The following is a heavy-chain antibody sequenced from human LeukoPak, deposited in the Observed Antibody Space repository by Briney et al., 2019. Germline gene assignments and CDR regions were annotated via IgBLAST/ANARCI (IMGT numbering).Heavy chain of an antibody. CDR2: MNPNSGNT. CDR1: GYTFTSYD. J-gene: IGHJ6*03. Sequence: GASVKVSCKASGYTFTSYDINWVRQATGQGLEWMGWMNPNSGNTGYAERFQGRVTMTRNTSISTAYMELSSLRSEDTAVYYCARDRSLDLGALYYMDVWGKGTTVTVSS. CDR3: ARDRSLDLGALYYMDV. D-gene: IGHD2-2*03. V-gene: IGHV1-8*02.